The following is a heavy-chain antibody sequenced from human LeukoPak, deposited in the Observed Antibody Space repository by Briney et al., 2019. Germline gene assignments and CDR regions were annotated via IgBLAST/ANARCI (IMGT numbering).Heavy chain of an antibody. Sequence: GGSLRLSCAASGFTFSNAWMSWVRQAPGKGLEWVGRIKSKTDGGTTDYAAPVKGRFTISRDDSKNTLYLQMNSLKTEYTAVYYCTTDYYDSSGYYYLDYWGQGTLVTVSS. CDR3: TTDYYDSSGYYYLDY. J-gene: IGHJ4*02. CDR1: GFTFSNAW. D-gene: IGHD3-22*01. CDR2: IKSKTDGGTT. V-gene: IGHV3-15*01.